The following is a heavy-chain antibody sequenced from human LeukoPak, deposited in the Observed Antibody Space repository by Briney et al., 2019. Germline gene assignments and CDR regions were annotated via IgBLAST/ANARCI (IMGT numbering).Heavy chain of an antibody. D-gene: IGHD5-18*01. CDR1: GGSISSYY. CDR3: ARGPLYSYGYYYYYYMDV. J-gene: IGHJ6*03. Sequence: SETLSLTCTVSGGSISSYYWSWIRQPPGKGLEWIGYIYYSGSTNYNPSLKSRVTISVDTSKNQFSLKLSSVTAADTAVYYCARGPLYSYGYYYYYYMDVRGKGTTVTVSS. V-gene: IGHV4-59*01. CDR2: IYYSGST.